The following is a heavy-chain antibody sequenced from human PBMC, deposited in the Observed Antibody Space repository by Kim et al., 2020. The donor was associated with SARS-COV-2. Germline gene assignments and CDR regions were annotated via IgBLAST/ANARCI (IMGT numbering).Heavy chain of an antibody. Sequence: SETLSLTCTVSGGSISSRSYYWGWIRQPPGKGLEWIGSIYYSGSTYYNPSLKSRVTISVDTSKNQFSLKLSSVTAADTAVYYCARHSLRFLEWANWFDPWGQGTLVTVSS. CDR2: IYYSGST. J-gene: IGHJ5*02. D-gene: IGHD3-3*01. V-gene: IGHV4-39*01. CDR3: ARHSLRFLEWANWFDP. CDR1: GGSISSRSYY.